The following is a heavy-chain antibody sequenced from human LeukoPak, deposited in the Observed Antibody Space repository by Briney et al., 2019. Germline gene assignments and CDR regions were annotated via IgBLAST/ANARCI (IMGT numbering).Heavy chain of an antibody. D-gene: IGHD2-8*01. Sequence: AGGSLRLSCAVSGFTFSGFWMSWSRQAPGKGLEWVANIKQDGSEKNCVDSVRGRFTISRDNAKNSLYLQMNSLRAEDTAVYYCGRRRGMGSLDYWGQGTLVTVSS. CDR2: IKQDGSEK. J-gene: IGHJ4*02. V-gene: IGHV3-7*03. CDR1: GFTFSGFW. CDR3: GRRRGMGSLDY.